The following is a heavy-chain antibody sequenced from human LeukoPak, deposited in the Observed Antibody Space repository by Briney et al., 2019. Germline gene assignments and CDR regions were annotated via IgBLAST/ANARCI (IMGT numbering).Heavy chain of an antibody. CDR3: ARHQITRTTVGYFDY. D-gene: IGHD1-7*01. V-gene: IGHV5-51*01. CDR2: IYPGDSDT. Sequence: GESLKISCKGSGYSFTSYWIGWVRQMPGKGLEWMGIIYPGDSDTRYSPSFQGQVTISADKSISTAYLQWSSLKASDTAMYYCARHQITRTTVGYFDYWGQGTLVTVSS. J-gene: IGHJ4*02. CDR1: GYSFTSYW.